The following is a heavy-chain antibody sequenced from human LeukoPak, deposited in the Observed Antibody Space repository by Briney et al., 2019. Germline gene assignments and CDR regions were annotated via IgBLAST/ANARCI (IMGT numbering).Heavy chain of an antibody. J-gene: IGHJ6*03. Sequence: GESLKISCKGSGDSFTNYWIGWVRQMPGKGLEWMGIIYPGDSDTRYSPSFQGQVTISADKSISTAYLQWSSLKASDTAMYYCARHRVTDYYDFGTRSYMDVWGKGTTVTVSS. CDR1: GDSFTNYW. D-gene: IGHD3-3*01. CDR2: IYPGDSDT. CDR3: ARHRVTDYYDFGTRSYMDV. V-gene: IGHV5-51*01.